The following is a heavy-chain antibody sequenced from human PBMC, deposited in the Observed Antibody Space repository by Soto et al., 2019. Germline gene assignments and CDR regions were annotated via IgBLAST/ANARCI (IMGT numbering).Heavy chain of an antibody. CDR1: GGSISSSSYY. CDR2: IYYSGST. V-gene: IGHV4-39*01. Sequence: QLQLQESGPGLVKPSETLSLTCTVSGGSISSSSYYWGWIRQPPGKGLEWIGSIYYSGSTYYNPSLNGRVPLSGDTSKNQFSLKLSSVTAADTAVYYCARRVDTAMVHWGQGTLVTVSS. CDR3: ARRVDTAMVH. J-gene: IGHJ4*02. D-gene: IGHD5-18*01.